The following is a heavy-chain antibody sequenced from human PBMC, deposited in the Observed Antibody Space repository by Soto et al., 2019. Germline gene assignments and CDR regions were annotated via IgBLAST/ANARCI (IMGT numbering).Heavy chain of an antibody. CDR2: IIPIFGTP. V-gene: IGHV1-69*13. CDR1: GGSFSSYA. J-gene: IGHJ4*02. CDR3: AREYRSSSGRFGN. Sequence: SLKGSFKASGGSFSSYATGWVLHAPGQRLEWMGRIIPIFGTPSYAQKFQGRVTITADESTSTAYMELSSLRSEDTAVYYCAREYRSSSGRFGNWGQGTLVNVSS. D-gene: IGHD6-6*01.